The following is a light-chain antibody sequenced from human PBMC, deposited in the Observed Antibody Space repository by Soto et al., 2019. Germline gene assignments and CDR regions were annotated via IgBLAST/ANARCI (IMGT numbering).Light chain of an antibody. CDR1: SCDVGGYNF. V-gene: IGLV2-8*01. Sequence: QSVLTQPPSASGSPGQSVTISCTGASCDVGGYNFVSWYQHHPGKAPRLMIYDVTQRPSGVPDRFSGSKSGNTASLTVSGLQVDDEAYYYCSSYAGSSILVAFGGGTQLTVL. J-gene: IGLJ2*01. CDR2: DVT. CDR3: SSYAGSSILVA.